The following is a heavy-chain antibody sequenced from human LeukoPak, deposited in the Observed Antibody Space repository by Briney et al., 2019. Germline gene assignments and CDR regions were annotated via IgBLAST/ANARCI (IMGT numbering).Heavy chain of an antibody. CDR3: ARSSAGRQHPSDY. D-gene: IGHD6-6*01. V-gene: IGHV5-51*01. CDR2: IFPGDSDT. Sequence: ESLKISCKGSGYSFTSYWIGCVRQMPGKGLEWMGSIFPGDSDTRLSPSFQFQVTISAGKSISTAYLQWSSLKASDTAMYYCARSSAGRQHPSDYWGQGTLVTVSS. J-gene: IGHJ4*02. CDR1: GYSFTSYW.